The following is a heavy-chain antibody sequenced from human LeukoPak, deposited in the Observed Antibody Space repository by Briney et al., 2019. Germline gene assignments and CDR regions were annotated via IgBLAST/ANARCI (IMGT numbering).Heavy chain of an antibody. V-gene: IGHV1-3*01. J-gene: IGHJ4*02. Sequence: GASVKVSCKASGYTFTSYAMHWVRQAPGQRLEWMGWINAGNGNTKYSQKFQGRVTITRDTSASTAYMKLSSLRSEDTAVYYCARLSRDGYNFFDYWGQGTLVTVSS. D-gene: IGHD5-24*01. CDR3: ARLSRDGYNFFDY. CDR1: GYTFTSYA. CDR2: INAGNGNT.